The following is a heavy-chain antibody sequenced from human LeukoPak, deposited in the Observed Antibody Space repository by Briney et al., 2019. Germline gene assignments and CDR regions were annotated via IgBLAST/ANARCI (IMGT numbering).Heavy chain of an antibody. V-gene: IGHV3-30-3*01. CDR1: GLTFSSYA. J-gene: IGHJ4*02. CDR2: ISYDGSNK. D-gene: IGHD6-6*01. Sequence: GGSLRLSCAASGLTFSSYAMHWVRQAPGKGLEWVAVISYDGSNKYYADSVKGRFTISRDNSKNTLYLQMNSLRAEDTAVYYCARDRIAARADYFDYWGQGTLVTVSS. CDR3: ARDRIAARADYFDY.